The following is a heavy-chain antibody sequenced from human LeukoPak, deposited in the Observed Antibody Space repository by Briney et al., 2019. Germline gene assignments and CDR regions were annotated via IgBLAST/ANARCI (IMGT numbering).Heavy chain of an antibody. CDR3: ARALRGFLETPSDY. V-gene: IGHV3-9*01. D-gene: IGHD3-3*01. J-gene: IGHJ4*02. CDR1: GFTFDDYA. Sequence: GGSLRLSCAASGFTFDDYAMHWVRQAPGKGLEWVSGISWNSGSIGYADSVKGRFTISRDNAKNSLYLQMNSLRAGDTAVYYCARALRGFLETPSDYWGQGTLVTVSS. CDR2: ISWNSGSI.